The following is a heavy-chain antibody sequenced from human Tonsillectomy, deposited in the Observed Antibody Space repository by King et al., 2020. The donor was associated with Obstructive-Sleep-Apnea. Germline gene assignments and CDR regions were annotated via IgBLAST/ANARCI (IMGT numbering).Heavy chain of an antibody. CDR1: GASISSYC. D-gene: IGHD1-26*01. CDR3: ARGTAIVGATSRAFDI. J-gene: IGHJ3*02. Sequence: VQLQESGPGLVKPSETLSLTCTVSGASISSYCWSWIRQSAGKGLEWIGRMYTSGSTNYNPSLKSPVTMSGDTSKNQFSLKLNSVTAADTAVYYCARGTAIVGATSRAFDIWGQGTKVTVSS. V-gene: IGHV4-4*07. CDR2: MYTSGST.